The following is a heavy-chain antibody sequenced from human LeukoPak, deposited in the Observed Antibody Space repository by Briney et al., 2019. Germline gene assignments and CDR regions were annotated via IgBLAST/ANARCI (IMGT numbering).Heavy chain of an antibody. CDR1: GITFSHHA. Sequence: GGSLRLSCAISGITFSHHAISWVRQAPGKGLESVSAISGSGATTYYADSVKGRFIISRDNSKNTLSLQMHSLRAEDTAVYYCAKEDTAGITPVLDYWGQGTLVTVSS. J-gene: IGHJ4*02. D-gene: IGHD5-18*01. CDR2: ISGSGATT. CDR3: AKEDTAGITPVLDY. V-gene: IGHV3-23*01.